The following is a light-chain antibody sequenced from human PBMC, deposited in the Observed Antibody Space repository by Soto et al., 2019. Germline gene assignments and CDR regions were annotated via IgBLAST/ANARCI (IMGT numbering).Light chain of an antibody. CDR1: RSNIGAGYD. V-gene: IGLV1-40*01. Sequence: QSVLTQPPSVSGAPGQTVTISCTGRRSNIGAGYDVHWYQQLPGTAPKLLIYINNNRPSGVPDRFSGSKSGTSASLAITGLRAEDEADYYCQSYDSSLSGSVFGGGTKLTVL. CDR3: QSYDSSLSGSV. J-gene: IGLJ3*02. CDR2: INN.